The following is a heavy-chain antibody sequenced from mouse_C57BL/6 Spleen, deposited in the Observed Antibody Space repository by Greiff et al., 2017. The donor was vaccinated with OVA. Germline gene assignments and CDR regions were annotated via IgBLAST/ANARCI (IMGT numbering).Heavy chain of an antibody. J-gene: IGHJ3*01. V-gene: IGHV1-50*01. CDR2: IDPSDSYT. CDR3: GSGGNY. Sequence: VQLQQPGAELVKPGASVKLSCKASGYTFTSYWMQWVKQRPGQGLEWIGEIDPSDSYTNYNQTFKGKATLTVDTSSSTAYMQLSSLTSEDSAVYYGGSGGNYWGQGTLVTVSA. CDR1: GYTFTSYW. D-gene: IGHD2-1*01.